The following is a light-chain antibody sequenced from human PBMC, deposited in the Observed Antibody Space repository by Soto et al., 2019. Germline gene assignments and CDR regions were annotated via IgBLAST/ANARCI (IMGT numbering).Light chain of an antibody. CDR1: QSLVHNNGNTY. Sequence: DVAMTQSPLSLPVTLGQPASISCRSSQSLVHNNGNTYLAWFHQRPGQSPRRLIYQVSNRDSGVPDRFSGSGSGTDFTLKISRVEAEDFGVYHCMQGTHGPHTFGQGTKLEIK. CDR3: MQGTHGPHT. V-gene: IGKV2-30*02. CDR2: QVS. J-gene: IGKJ2*01.